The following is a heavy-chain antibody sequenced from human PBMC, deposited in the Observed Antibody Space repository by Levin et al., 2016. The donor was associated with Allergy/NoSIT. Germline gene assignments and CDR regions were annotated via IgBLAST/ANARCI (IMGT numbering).Heavy chain of an antibody. Sequence: GESLKISCAASGFTFSGYYMNWIRQAPGKGLEWVSYISSKSSYTNYADSVKGRFTISRDNAKNLLFLQMNSLRDEDTAVYYCARDSRTGRYPTYSHYGMDVWGQGTTVTVSS. CDR2: ISSKSSYT. CDR3: ARDSRTGRYPTYSHYGMDV. CDR1: GFTFSGYY. V-gene: IGHV3-11*05. J-gene: IGHJ6*02. D-gene: IGHD3-10*01.